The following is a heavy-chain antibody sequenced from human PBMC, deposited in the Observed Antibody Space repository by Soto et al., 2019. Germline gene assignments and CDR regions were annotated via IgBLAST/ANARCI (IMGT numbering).Heavy chain of an antibody. J-gene: IGHJ4*02. CDR3: ARGSSSSGYY. Sequence: PGGSLRLSCAASRFTFSSHWMSWVRQAPGKGLEWVANIKQDGSEKYYVDSVKGRFTISRDNAKNSLYLQMNSLRAEDTAVYYCARGSSSSGYYWGQGTLVTVSS. D-gene: IGHD6-6*01. CDR2: IKQDGSEK. CDR1: RFTFSSHW. V-gene: IGHV3-7*01.